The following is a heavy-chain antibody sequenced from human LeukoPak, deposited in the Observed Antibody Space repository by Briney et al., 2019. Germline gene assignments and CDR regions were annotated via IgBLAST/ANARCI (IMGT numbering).Heavy chain of an antibody. CDR1: GYTFTNYY. CDR3: ATFSTRGVIRGVITHDF. Sequence: ASVKVSCKASGYTFTNYYIHWVRQAPGQGLECMGIINPSGGSTSYAQKFQGRVTMTRDMSTSTVYMELSSLRSEDTAVYYCATFSTRGVIRGVITHDFWGQGTLVTVSS. CDR2: INPSGGST. D-gene: IGHD3-10*01. J-gene: IGHJ4*02. V-gene: IGHV1-46*01.